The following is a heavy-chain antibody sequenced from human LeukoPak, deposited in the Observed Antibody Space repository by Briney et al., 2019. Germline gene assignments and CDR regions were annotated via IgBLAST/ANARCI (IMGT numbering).Heavy chain of an antibody. CDR1: GGSISSSNW. Sequence: SGTLSLTCAVSGGSISSSNWWSWVRQPPGKGLEWIGDIYHSGSTNYNPSLKSRVTISVDKSKNQFSLKLSSVTAADTAVYYCATSKNYIAVSGTGFDYWGQGTLVTVSS. J-gene: IGHJ4*02. CDR2: IYHSGST. D-gene: IGHD6-19*01. V-gene: IGHV4-4*02. CDR3: ATSKNYIAVSGTGFDY.